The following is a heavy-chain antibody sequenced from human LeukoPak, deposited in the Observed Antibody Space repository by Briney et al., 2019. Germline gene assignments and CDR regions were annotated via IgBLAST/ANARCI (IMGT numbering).Heavy chain of an antibody. CDR2: ISYDGSNK. D-gene: IGHD4-17*01. J-gene: IGHJ4*02. CDR3: AGGDYVNY. V-gene: IGHV3-30-3*01. CDR1: GFTFSSYA. Sequence: GGSLRLSCAASGFTFSSYAMRWVRQAPGKGLEWVAVISYDGSNKYYADSVKGRFTISRDNSKNTLYLQMNSLRAEDTAVYYCAGGDYVNYWGQGTLVTVSS.